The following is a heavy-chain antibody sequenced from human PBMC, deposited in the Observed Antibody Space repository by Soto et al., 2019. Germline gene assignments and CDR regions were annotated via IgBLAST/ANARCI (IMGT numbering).Heavy chain of an antibody. V-gene: IGHV1-8*01. CDR1: GYTFTSYD. CDR2: MNPSTGNS. J-gene: IGHJ4*02. Sequence: AALQVSCKASGYTFTSYDIDFVRQAPGQGPELMGWMNPSTGNSGYAQKFQGRVTMTSDTSISTAHMELSSLRSEDTAVYYCARRAETNGWNGFGADKYYFDSWGQGTLVKVSS. D-gene: IGHD1-1*01. CDR3: ARRAETNGWNGFGADKYYFDS.